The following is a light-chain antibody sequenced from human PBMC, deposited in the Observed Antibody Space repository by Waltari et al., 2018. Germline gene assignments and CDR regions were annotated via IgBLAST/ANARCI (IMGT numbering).Light chain of an antibody. Sequence: SGTPGQRVTISCSGSSSNIGSNTVNWYQQLPGTAPKLLIYSNNQRPSGVPDRFSGSKSGTSASLAISGLQSEDEADYYCAAWDDSLNGVVFGGGTKLTVL. CDR1: SSNIGSNT. CDR3: AAWDDSLNGVV. V-gene: IGLV1-44*01. J-gene: IGLJ2*01. CDR2: SNN.